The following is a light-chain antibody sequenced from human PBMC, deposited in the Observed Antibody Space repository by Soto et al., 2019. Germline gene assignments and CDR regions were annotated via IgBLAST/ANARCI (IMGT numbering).Light chain of an antibody. V-gene: IGKV1-5*01. CDR3: QQYNSYSWT. J-gene: IGKJ1*01. Sequence: DIQITQSPATLSSCLGDRVTITGRASQTISSWLAWYQQKPGKAPKLLIYDASSLESGVPSRFSGSGSGTEFTLTISSLQPDDFATYYCQQYNSYSWTFGQGTKVDI. CDR2: DAS. CDR1: QTISSW.